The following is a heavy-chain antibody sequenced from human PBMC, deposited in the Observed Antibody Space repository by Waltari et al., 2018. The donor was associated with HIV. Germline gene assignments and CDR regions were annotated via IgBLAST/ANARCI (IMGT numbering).Heavy chain of an antibody. D-gene: IGHD1-26*01. Sequence: QITLKESGPTLVKPTQTLTLTCTFSGFSLSTTGVGVGWIRQPPGKALEWLAVIYWNDGRLYSPSLRNRLSITKYTSKNQVVRTITDMDPVDTATYFCAHIHGYYYSAEVGAFDTWGQGTMVTVSS. V-gene: IGHV2-5*01. CDR3: AHIHGYYYSAEVGAFDT. CDR2: IYWNDGR. CDR1: GFSLSTTGVG. J-gene: IGHJ3*02.